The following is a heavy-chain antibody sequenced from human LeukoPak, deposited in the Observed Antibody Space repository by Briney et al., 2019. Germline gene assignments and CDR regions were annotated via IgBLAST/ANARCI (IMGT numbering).Heavy chain of an antibody. Sequence: GGSLRLSCAASGFTFSRYAMHWVRQAPGKRLEHVSAISSNGGDTYYANSVKGRFIISRDNSMNTLYLQMNSLRAEDTAVYYCARDRQWLARGDYWGQGTLVTVSS. J-gene: IGHJ4*02. D-gene: IGHD6-19*01. CDR1: GFTFSRYA. V-gene: IGHV3-64*01. CDR2: ISSNGGDT. CDR3: ARDRQWLARGDY.